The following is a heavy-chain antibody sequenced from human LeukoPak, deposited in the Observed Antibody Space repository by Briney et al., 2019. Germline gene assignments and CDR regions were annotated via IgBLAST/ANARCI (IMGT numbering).Heavy chain of an antibody. CDR2: ISAYNGNT. V-gene: IGHV1-18*01. CDR3: ARETTVVTSDY. Sequence: GASVSVSYTASDYTFTTYGISWVRQAPGQGLEWMGWISAYNGNTNYAHKLQGRVTMTTDTSTSTAYMELRSLRSDDTAVYYCARETTVVTSDYWGQGTLVTVSS. J-gene: IGHJ4*02. CDR1: DYTFTTYG. D-gene: IGHD4-23*01.